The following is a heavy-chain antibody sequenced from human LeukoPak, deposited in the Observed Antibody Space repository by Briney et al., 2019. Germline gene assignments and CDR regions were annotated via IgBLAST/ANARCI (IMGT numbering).Heavy chain of an antibody. Sequence: SETLSLTCAVYGGSFSGYSWSWIRQPPGKGLEWIGEINHSGSSNYNPSLKSRVTISVDTSKNQFSLKLSSVTAADTAVYYCARHITWGEYYMDVWGKGTTVTVSS. CDR2: INHSGSS. J-gene: IGHJ6*03. CDR1: GGSFSGYS. CDR3: ARHITWGEYYMDV. V-gene: IGHV4-34*01. D-gene: IGHD3-16*01.